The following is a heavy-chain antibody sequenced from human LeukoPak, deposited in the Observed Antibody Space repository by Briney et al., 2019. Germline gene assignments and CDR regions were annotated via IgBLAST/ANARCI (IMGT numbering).Heavy chain of an antibody. CDR1: GFTFNYYP. Sequence: TGGSLRLSCSASGFTFNYYPMHWVRQAPGKGLEFVSAISSNGGSTYYADSVKGRFTISRDNSKNTLYLQMSSLRAEDTAVYYCARVVVAANPDAFDIWGQGTMVTVSS. CDR3: ARVVVAANPDAFDI. V-gene: IGHV3-64D*06. D-gene: IGHD2-15*01. CDR2: ISSNGGST. J-gene: IGHJ3*02.